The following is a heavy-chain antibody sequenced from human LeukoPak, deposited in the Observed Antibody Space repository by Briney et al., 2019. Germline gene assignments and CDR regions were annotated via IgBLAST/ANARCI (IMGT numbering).Heavy chain of an antibody. D-gene: IGHD3-3*01. Sequence: GGSLRLSCAASGFTFSSYSMNWVRQAPGKGLEWVSSISSSSSYIYYADSVKGRFTISRDNAKNSLYLQMNSLRAEDTAVYYCARSLRFLEWLSDYWGQGTLVTVSS. J-gene: IGHJ4*02. CDR2: ISSSSSYI. V-gene: IGHV3-21*01. CDR3: ARSLRFLEWLSDY. CDR1: GFTFSSYS.